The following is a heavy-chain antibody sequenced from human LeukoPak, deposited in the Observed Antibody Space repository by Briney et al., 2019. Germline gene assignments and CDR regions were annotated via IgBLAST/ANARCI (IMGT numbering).Heavy chain of an antibody. Sequence: ASVKVSCKASVYTFTGFYIHWVRHAPGQGLEWKGWLNPNSGDTNYAQKLQGRVTLTRDTSISTAYKEMRRPRSDDTAVYLCARGPIFEQPPWGQGNLLSVSS. V-gene: IGHV1-2*02. D-gene: IGHD3-3*01. J-gene: IGHJ5*02. CDR2: LNPNSGDT. CDR1: VYTFTGFY. CDR3: ARGPIFEQPP.